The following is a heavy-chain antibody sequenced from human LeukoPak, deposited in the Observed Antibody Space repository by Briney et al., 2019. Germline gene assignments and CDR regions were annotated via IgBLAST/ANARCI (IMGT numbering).Heavy chain of an antibody. CDR3: ARAAMVRGVDYFDS. V-gene: IGHV3-33*01. J-gene: IGHJ4*02. Sequence: GGSLRLSWAASGXTFSNYDMHWVRQAPGKGLELVAVIWYDGSNKYYADSVKGRFTISRDNSKNTLYLQMNSLRAEDTAVYYCARAAMVRGVDYFDSWGQGTLVTVSS. CDR2: IWYDGSNK. CDR1: GXTFSNYD. D-gene: IGHD3-10*01.